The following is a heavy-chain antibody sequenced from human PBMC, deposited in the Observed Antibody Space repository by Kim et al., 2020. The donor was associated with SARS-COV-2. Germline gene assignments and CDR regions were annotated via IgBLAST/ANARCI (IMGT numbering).Heavy chain of an antibody. CDR2: IRSKAYGGTT. CDR3: TRGGFYYYGMDV. J-gene: IGHJ6*02. Sequence: GGSLRLSCTASGFTFGDYAMSWVRQAPGKGLEWVGFIRSKAYGGTTEYAASVKGRFTISRDDSKSIAYLQMNSLKTEDTAVYYCTRGGFYYYGMDVWGQGTTVTVSS. D-gene: IGHD3-16*01. CDR1: GFTFGDYA. V-gene: IGHV3-49*04.